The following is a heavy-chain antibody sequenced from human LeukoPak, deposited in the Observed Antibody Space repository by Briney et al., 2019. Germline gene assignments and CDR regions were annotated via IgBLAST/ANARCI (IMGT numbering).Heavy chain of an antibody. J-gene: IGHJ4*02. CDR1: GGSVSSGSYY. V-gene: IGHV4-61*01. Sequence: SETLSLTCTVSGGSVSSGSYYWSWIRQPPGKGLEWIGHIYYSGSTNYNPSLKSRVTIPVDTSKNQFSLKLSSVTAADTAVYYCASESSGTFDYWGQGTLVTVSS. CDR2: IYYSGST. CDR3: ASESSGTFDY. D-gene: IGHD6-6*01.